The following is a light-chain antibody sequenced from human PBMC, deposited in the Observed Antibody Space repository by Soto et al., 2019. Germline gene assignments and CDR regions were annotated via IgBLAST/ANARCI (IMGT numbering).Light chain of an antibody. J-gene: IGLJ2*01. CDR2: GNS. V-gene: IGLV1-40*01. CDR1: SSNIGAGYD. CDR3: KSYDSSLSGTGEV. Sequence: QSVLTQPPSVSGAPGQRVTISCTGSSSNIGAGYDVHWYQQLPGTAPKLLIYGNSNRPSGVPDRFSGSKSGTSASLAITGLQAEDEADYYCKSYDSSLSGTGEVFGGGTKLTVL.